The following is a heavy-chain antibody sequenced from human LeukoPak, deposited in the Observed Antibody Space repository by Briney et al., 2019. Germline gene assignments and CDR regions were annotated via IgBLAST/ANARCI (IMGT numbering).Heavy chain of an antibody. CDR2: IFYIGTT. V-gene: IGHV4-39*07. CDR1: GDPITSSSYY. D-gene: IGHD6-19*01. J-gene: IGHJ5*02. Sequence: SETLSLTCTVSGDPITSSSYYWGWVRQHPGKGLEWIGSIFYIGTTYYNSALKSRVTISIDTSKNQFSLKVTSVAAADTAMYYCVRDRPLSNGAGNWFDTWGQGTLVSVSS. CDR3: VRDRPLSNGAGNWFDT.